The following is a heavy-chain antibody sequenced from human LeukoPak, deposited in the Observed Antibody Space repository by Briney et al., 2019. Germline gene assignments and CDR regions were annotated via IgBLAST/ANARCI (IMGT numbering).Heavy chain of an antibody. Sequence: GGSLRLSCAASGFTFSSYAMSWVRQAPGKGLEWVSAISGSGGSTYYADSVKGRFTISRDNSKNTLYLQMNSLRAEDTAVYYCAKERIQVYPGGNWFDPWGQGTLVTVSS. V-gene: IGHV3-23*01. CDR2: ISGSGGST. D-gene: IGHD1-26*01. CDR1: GFTFSSYA. J-gene: IGHJ5*02. CDR3: AKERIQVYPGGNWFDP.